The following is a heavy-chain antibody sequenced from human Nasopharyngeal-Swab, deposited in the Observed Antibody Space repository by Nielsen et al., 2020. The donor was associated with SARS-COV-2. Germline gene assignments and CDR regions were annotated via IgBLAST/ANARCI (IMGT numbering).Heavy chain of an antibody. CDR1: GFTFSAYI. D-gene: IGHD3-16*01. CDR3: ARVSDYDYVWGSFFVDYYYMDV. J-gene: IGHJ6*03. Sequence: GESLKISCAASGFTFSAYIMNWVRQAPGKGLEWVSYISSSSSTIYYADSVKGRFTISRDNAKNSLYLQMNSLRAEDTAVYYCARVSDYDYVWGSFFVDYYYMDVWGKGTTVTVSS. CDR2: ISSSSSTI. V-gene: IGHV3-48*04.